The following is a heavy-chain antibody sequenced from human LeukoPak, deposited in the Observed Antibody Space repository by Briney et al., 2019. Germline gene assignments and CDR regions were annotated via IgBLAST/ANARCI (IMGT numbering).Heavy chain of an antibody. J-gene: IGHJ4*02. CDR2: IYPGDSNT. V-gene: IGHV5-51*01. Sequence: GESLKISCKGFGYRFTTYWIGWVRQMPGKGLEWMGIIYPGDSNTRYSPSFQGQVTIPAAKSVSTVYLQWSSLKASDTAMYYCARDSGRGYYQYYFDYWGQGTLVTVSS. D-gene: IGHD3-22*01. CDR3: ARDSGRGYYQYYFDY. CDR1: GYRFTTYW.